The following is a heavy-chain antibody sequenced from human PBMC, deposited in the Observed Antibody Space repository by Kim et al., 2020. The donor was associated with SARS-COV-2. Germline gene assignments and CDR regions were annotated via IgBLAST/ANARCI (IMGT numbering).Heavy chain of an antibody. Sequence: DGSEKYYADSVEGRFIISRDNAANSLYLQMNSLRAEDTAVYYCGRDYSDWGQGTLVTVSS. D-gene: IGHD6-13*01. J-gene: IGHJ4*02. CDR3: GRDYSD. V-gene: IGHV3-7*01. CDR2: DGSEK.